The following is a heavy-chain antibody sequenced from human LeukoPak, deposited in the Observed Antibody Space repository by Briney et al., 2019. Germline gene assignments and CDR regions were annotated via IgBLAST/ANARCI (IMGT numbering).Heavy chain of an antibody. V-gene: IGHV7-4-1*02. Sequence: WASVKVSCKASGYTFTSYGISWVRQAPGQGLEWMGWINANTGNPTYAQDYTGRFVFSLDTSVSTTYLQISRLKAEDTAVYYCASGPSYSGSNEYFDSWGQGTLVTVSS. CDR3: ASGPSYSGSNEYFDS. CDR2: INANTGNP. D-gene: IGHD1-26*01. J-gene: IGHJ4*02. CDR1: GYTFTSYG.